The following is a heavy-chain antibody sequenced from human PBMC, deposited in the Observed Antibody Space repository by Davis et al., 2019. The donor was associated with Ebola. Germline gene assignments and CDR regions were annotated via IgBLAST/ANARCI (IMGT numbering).Heavy chain of an antibody. Sequence: GESLKISCAASGFTFSGSAMHWVRQASGKGLEWVGRIRSKANSYATAYAASVKGRFTISRDDSKNTAYLQMNSLKTEDTAVYYCTTPQDIVVVPAEDTYYYYGMDVWGQGTTVTVSS. D-gene: IGHD2-2*01. CDR2: IRSKANSYAT. J-gene: IGHJ6*02. CDR1: GFTFSGSA. V-gene: IGHV3-73*01. CDR3: TTPQDIVVVPAEDTYYYYGMDV.